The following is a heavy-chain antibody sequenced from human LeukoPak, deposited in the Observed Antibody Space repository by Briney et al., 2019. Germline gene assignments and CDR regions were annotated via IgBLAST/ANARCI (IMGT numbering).Heavy chain of an antibody. J-gene: IGHJ4*02. CDR3: ARQTLELRYFDY. D-gene: IGHD1-1*01. CDR1: GGSISSYY. Sequence: PSETLSLTCTVSGGSISSYYWSWIRQPAGKGLEWIGRIYTSGSTNYNPSLKSRVTMSVDTSKNQFSLNLNSVTAADTAMYYCARQTLELRYFDYWGQGTLVTVSS. CDR2: IYTSGST. V-gene: IGHV4-4*07.